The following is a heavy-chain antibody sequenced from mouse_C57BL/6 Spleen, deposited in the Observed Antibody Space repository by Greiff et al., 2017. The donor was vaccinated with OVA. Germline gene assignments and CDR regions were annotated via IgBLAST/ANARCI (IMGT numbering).Heavy chain of an antibody. V-gene: IGHV1-47*01. CDR3: ARGHYYGSSYVFAY. CDR1: GYTFTTYP. D-gene: IGHD1-1*01. Sequence: QVQLQQSGAELVKPGASVTMSCKASGYTFTTYPIEWMQQNHGKSLEWIGNFHPYNDDTNYNEKFKGKATLTVEKSSSTVYLELSRLTSDDSAVYYCARGHYYGSSYVFAYWGQGTLVTVSA. CDR2: FHPYNDDT. J-gene: IGHJ3*01.